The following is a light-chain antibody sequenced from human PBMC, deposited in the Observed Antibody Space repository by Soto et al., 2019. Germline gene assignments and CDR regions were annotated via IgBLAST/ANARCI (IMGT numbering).Light chain of an antibody. Sequence: AIRMTQSPSSFSASTGDRVTITCRASQGISSYLAWYQQKPGKAPKLLISAASTLQSGVPSRFSGSGSGTDFTLTISCLQSEDFANYYCQESYSYPLAFGGGTKVALK. CDR2: AAS. J-gene: IGKJ4*01. CDR1: QGISSY. V-gene: IGKV1-8*01. CDR3: QESYSYPLA.